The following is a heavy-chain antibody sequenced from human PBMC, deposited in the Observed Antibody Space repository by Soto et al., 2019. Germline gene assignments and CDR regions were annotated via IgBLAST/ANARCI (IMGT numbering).Heavy chain of an antibody. CDR1: GGSFSDYY. CDR3: ARHYYDSSGYYYHLLFDY. V-gene: IGHV4-34*01. CDR2: INHSGST. Sequence: SETLSLTCAVYGGSFSDYYWSWIRQPPGKRLEWIGEINHSGSTDYNPSLKSRVTISIDTSKNQFSLKLSSVTAADTAVYYCARHYYDSSGYYYHLLFDYWGQGTLVTVSS. J-gene: IGHJ4*02. D-gene: IGHD3-22*01.